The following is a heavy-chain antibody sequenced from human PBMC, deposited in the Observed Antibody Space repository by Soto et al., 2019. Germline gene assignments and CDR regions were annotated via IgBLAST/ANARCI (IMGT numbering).Heavy chain of an antibody. V-gene: IGHV1-2*02. CDR2: VDPRSGVT. Sequence: QAQLVQSGAEVKKPGASVKVSCKVFGYTFTAYYIHWVRQAPGQGLECMGWVDPRSGVTNYAQRFQGRVMMTRDTSISTVYMGLSGLTADDTALYHGATDDDGAYAFWGQGTLVTVSS. CDR1: GYTFTAYY. CDR3: ATDDDGAYAF. D-gene: IGHD2-8*01. J-gene: IGHJ4*02.